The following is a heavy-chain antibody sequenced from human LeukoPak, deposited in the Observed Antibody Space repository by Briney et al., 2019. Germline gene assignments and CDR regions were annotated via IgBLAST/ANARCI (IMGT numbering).Heavy chain of an antibody. CDR2: IRSTAYGGTT. J-gene: IGHJ4*02. D-gene: IGHD6-19*01. CDR3: TRVSYNSDWN. CDR1: GFTFGGYA. Sequence: GGSLRLSCTASGFTFGGYAMNWVRQAPGKGLEWVGFIRSTAYGGTTEYAASVKGRFTISRDDSKSIAYLQMNSLKTEDTAMYYCTRVSYNSDWNWGQGTLVTVSS. V-gene: IGHV3-49*04.